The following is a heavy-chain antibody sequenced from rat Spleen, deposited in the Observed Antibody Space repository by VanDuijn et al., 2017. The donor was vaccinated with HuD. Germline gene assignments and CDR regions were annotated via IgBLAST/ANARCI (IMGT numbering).Heavy chain of an antibody. CDR3: ALARYDGYYHVGFAY. CDR2: ISPSGGST. CDR1: GFTFSNYY. J-gene: IGHJ3*01. Sequence: EVQLVESGGGLVQPGRSLKLSCAASGFTFSNYYMAWVRQAPTKGLEWVASISPSGGSTYYRDSVTGRFTISRDNAKNTLYLQMDSLRSEDTATYYCALARYDGYYHVGFAYWGQGTLVTVSS. V-gene: IGHV5-25*01. D-gene: IGHD1-12*03.